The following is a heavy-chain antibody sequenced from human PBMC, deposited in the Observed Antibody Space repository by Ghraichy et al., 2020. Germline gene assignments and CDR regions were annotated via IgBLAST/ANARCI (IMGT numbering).Heavy chain of an antibody. J-gene: IGHJ3*02. V-gene: IGHV4-4*07. CDR2: IYTSGST. CDR1: GGSITDDY. Sequence: SETLSLTSTVSGGSITDDYWTWIRQPPGKGLEWVGRIYTSGSTIYNPSLKGRVTMSVDTSKNHFSLNLSSVTAADTAVYFCARAPYILTGQDAFDIWGQGTMVTVSS. D-gene: IGHD3-9*01. CDR3: ARAPYILTGQDAFDI.